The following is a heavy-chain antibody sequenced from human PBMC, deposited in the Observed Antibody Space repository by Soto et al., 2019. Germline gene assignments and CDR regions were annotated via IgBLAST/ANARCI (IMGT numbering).Heavy chain of an antibody. Sequence: QVQLVQSGAEVKKPGASVKVSCKASGYTFTSYDISWVRQAPGQGLEWMGWISAYNGNTNYAQKLQGRVTMTTDTSTSTAYMELRSLRSDDTAVYYCARVTYYDSSGYYRAFDYWGQGTLVTVSS. CDR2: ISAYNGNT. V-gene: IGHV1-18*04. D-gene: IGHD3-22*01. J-gene: IGHJ4*02. CDR1: GYTFTSYD. CDR3: ARVTYYDSSGYYRAFDY.